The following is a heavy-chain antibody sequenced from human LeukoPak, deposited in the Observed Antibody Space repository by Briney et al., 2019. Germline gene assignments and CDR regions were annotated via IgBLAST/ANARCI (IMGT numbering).Heavy chain of an antibody. J-gene: IGHJ4*02. V-gene: IGHV3-11*01. Sequence: AGGSLRLSCRASGFTFRNFYMSWIRQAPGKGLEWLSYISSGGGAIHYADSVKGRFTISRDNTENSLYLQMNSLRAEDSAVYYCARRLIAGYCSGGSCFSGVGWGQGTLVTVSS. CDR2: ISSGGGAI. CDR3: ARRLIAGYCSGGSCFSGVG. D-gene: IGHD2-15*01. CDR1: GFTFRNFY.